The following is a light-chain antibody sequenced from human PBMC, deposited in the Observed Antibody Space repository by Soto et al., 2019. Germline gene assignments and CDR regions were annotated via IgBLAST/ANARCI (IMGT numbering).Light chain of an antibody. CDR2: DAS. Sequence: IQMTQSPSTLSASVGDRGTITCRASQSISSWLAWYQQKPGKAPKLLIYDASSLESGVPSRFSGSGSGTEFTLTISSLQPGDFATYYCQQSETYPLTFGQGTRLEIK. CDR3: QQSETYPLT. V-gene: IGKV1-5*01. J-gene: IGKJ5*01. CDR1: QSISSW.